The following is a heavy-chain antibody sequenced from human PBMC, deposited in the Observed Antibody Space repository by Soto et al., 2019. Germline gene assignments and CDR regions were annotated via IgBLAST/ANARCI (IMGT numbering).Heavy chain of an antibody. CDR1: GYTFTGYY. D-gene: IGHD6-13*01. J-gene: IGHJ6*03. Sequence: QVQLVQSGAEVKKPGASVKVSCKASGYTFTGYYMHWGRQAPGQGLEWMGWINPNSGGTNYAQKFQGWVTMTRDTSLSTAYMELSRLRSDDTAVYYFARGAAAGHNVYYYYYMDVGGKGTTVTVSS. V-gene: IGHV1-2*04. CDR2: INPNSGGT. CDR3: ARGAAAGHNVYYYYYMDV.